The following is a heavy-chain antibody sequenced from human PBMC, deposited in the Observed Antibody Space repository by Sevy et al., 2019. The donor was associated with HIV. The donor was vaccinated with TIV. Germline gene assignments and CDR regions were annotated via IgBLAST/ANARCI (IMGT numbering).Heavy chain of an antibody. V-gene: IGHV3-74*01. J-gene: IGHJ4*02. CDR1: GFTFSSYW. D-gene: IGHD3-10*01. CDR2: INSDGSSV. Sequence: GESLKISCAASGFTFSSYWMHWVRQAPGKGLVWVSRINSDGSSVTYADSVRGRFTISRDNAKNTLYLQMNSLRAEDTAVYYCARDRITMIRGVLDYWGQGTLVTVSS. CDR3: ARDRITMIRGVLDY.